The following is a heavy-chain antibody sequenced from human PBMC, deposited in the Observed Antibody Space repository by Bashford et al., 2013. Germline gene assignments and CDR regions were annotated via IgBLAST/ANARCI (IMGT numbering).Heavy chain of an antibody. J-gene: IGHJ4*02. CDR3: ARGARHWNYVSDY. CDR1: GYTFTNYG. Sequence: ASVKVSCKASGYTFTNYGISWVRQAPGQGLEWMGWISGYNGDTNYAQKLQGRVTMTTDTSTSILYMELRSLRSDDTAVYYCARGARHWNYVSDYWGQGTLVTVSS. CDR2: ISGYNGDT. D-gene: IGHD1-7*01. V-gene: IGHV1-18*01.